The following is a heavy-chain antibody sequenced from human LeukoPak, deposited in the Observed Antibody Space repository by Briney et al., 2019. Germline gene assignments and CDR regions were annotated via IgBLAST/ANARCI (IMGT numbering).Heavy chain of an antibody. CDR3: ARGIPGYGDYVSYFDY. CDR1: GYTFTSYG. CDR2: ISAYNGNT. V-gene: IGHV1-18*01. Sequence: GASVKVSCKASGYTFTSYGISWVRQAPGQGLEWMGWISAYNGNTNYAQKLQGRVTMTTDTSTSTAYMELRSLRPDDTAVYYCARGIPGYGDYVSYFDYWGQGTLVTVSS. J-gene: IGHJ4*02. D-gene: IGHD4-17*01.